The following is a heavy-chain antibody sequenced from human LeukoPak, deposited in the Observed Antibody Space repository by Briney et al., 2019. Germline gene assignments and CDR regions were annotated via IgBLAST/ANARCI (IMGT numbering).Heavy chain of an antibody. V-gene: IGHV3-72*01. J-gene: IGHJ4*02. CDR1: GFIFSDYY. CDR3: ARDPANFYDSSGYPDY. Sequence: PGGSLRLSCAASGFIFSDYYMDWVRQAPEKGLEWVSRTRNRANSYTTEYAASVKGRFTMSRDGSKNSLYLQMNSLRAEDTAVYYCARDPANFYDSSGYPDYWGQGTLVTVSS. CDR2: TRNRANSYTT. D-gene: IGHD3-22*01.